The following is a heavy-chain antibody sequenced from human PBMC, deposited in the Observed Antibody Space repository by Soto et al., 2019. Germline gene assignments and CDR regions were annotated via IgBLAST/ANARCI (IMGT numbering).Heavy chain of an antibody. CDR2: IGYSGAT. Sequence: TLPLTCTVAGGSITSGGSFWSWIRQHPGKGPEWIAFIGYSGATSYNPSLASRVTISADTYKSQFSLNLRYVTAADTAVYYCARGGASSKWFAPWGQGTLVTGSS. D-gene: IGHD2-15*01. CDR3: ARGGASSKWFAP. V-gene: IGHV4-31*03. CDR1: GGSITSGGSF. J-gene: IGHJ5*02.